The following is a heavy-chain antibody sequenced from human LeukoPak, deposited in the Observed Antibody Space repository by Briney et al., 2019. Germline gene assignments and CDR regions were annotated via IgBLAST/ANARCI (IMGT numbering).Heavy chain of an antibody. V-gene: IGHV4-4*02. D-gene: IGHD4-17*01. J-gene: IGHJ4*02. CDR2: IYHSGST. CDR3: ARVGGDYGDYSDH. CDR1: GGSIGSSNW. Sequence: PSETLSLTCTVSGGSIGSSNWWSWVRQPPGKGLEWIGEIYHSGSTNYNPSLKSRVTISVDKSKNQFSLKLSSVTAADTAVYYCARVGGDYGDYSDHWGQGTLVTVSS.